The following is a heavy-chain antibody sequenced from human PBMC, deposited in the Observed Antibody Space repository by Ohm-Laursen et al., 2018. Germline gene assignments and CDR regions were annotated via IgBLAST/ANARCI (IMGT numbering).Heavy chain of an antibody. J-gene: IGHJ4*02. CDR1: GYTFTGYY. CDR2: INPNSGGA. CDR3: ARDRGPGSTSSKSADY. D-gene: IGHD2-2*01. V-gene: IGHV1-2*02. Sequence: ASVKVSCKASGYTFTGYYMHWVRQAPGQGLEWMGWINPNSGGANYAQKFQGRVTMTRDTSISTAYMELSSLRSEDTAVYYCARDRGPGSTSSKSADYWGQGTLVTVSS.